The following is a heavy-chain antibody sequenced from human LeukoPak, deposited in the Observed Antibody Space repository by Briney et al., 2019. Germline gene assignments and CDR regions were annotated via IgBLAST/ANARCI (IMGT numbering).Heavy chain of an antibody. CDR1: GGSISSGSYY. Sequence: SQTLSLTCTVSGGSISSGSYYWSWIRQPAGKGLEWIGRIYTSGSTNYNPSLKSRVTISVDTSKNQFSLKLSSVTAADTAVYYCARGHPWHDYGGITDAFDIWGQGTMVTVSS. CDR3: ARGHPWHDYGGITDAFDI. D-gene: IGHD4-23*01. J-gene: IGHJ3*02. V-gene: IGHV4-61*02. CDR2: IYTSGST.